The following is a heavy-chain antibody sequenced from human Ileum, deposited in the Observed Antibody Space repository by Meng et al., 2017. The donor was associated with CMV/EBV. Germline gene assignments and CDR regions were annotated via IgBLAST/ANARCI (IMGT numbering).Heavy chain of an antibody. Sequence: QLQASGPGLLQPSETLSLPCTVTGGSLTSYYWTWIRQPAGKGLEWIGRIHPTGTTDDNPSLRSRVSMSLDKSKNQFSLKLTSVTAADTAVYYCARAAARGVPVDLWGQGTLVTVSS. V-gene: IGHV4-4*07. D-gene: IGHD3-10*01. CDR3: ARAAARGVPVDL. CDR1: GGSLTSYY. CDR2: IHPTGTT. J-gene: IGHJ5*02.